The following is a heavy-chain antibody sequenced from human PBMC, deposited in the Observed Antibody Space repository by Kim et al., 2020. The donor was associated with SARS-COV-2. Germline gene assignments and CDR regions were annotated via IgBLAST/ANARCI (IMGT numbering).Heavy chain of an antibody. J-gene: IGHJ3*02. CDR3: AKAPIFGVVMLWGI. D-gene: IGHD3-3*01. Sequence: GGSLRLSCAASGFTFSSYAMSWVRRAPGKGLDWVSAITGSGVGTYYADSVKGRFTISRDNSKNTLYLQMNSLRAEDTAVYYCAKAPIFGVVMLWGIWGQGRMVTVSS. CDR2: ITGSGVGT. V-gene: IGHV3-23*01. CDR1: GFTFSSYA.